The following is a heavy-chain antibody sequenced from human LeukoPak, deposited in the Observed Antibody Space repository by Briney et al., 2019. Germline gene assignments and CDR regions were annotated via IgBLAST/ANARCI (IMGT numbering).Heavy chain of an antibody. V-gene: IGHV4-4*02. J-gene: IGHJ4*02. D-gene: IGHD5-18*01. CDR3: ARGQGSYGDY. CDR2: IYHSGST. CDR1: GGSISNSNW. Sequence: PSETLSLTCAVSGGSISNSNWWNWVRQPPGKGLEWIGEIYHSGSTNYNPSLRSRVTISVDRSKNQFALKLTSVTAADTAVYYRARGQGSYGDYWGQGTLVIVSS.